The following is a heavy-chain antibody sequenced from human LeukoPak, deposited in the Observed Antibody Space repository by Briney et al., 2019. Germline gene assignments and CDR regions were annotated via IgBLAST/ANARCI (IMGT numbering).Heavy chain of an antibody. CDR2: ISSSSSYT. V-gene: IGHV3-11*06. J-gene: IGHJ4*02. Sequence: GGSLRLSCAAPGFTFSDYYMSWIRQAPGKGLEWVSYISSSSSYTNYADSVKGRFTISRDNAKNSLYLQMNSLRAEDTAVYYCARGGMGIAAAGAYLDYWGQGTLVTVSS. CDR3: ARGGMGIAAAGAYLDY. D-gene: IGHD6-13*01. CDR1: GFTFSDYY.